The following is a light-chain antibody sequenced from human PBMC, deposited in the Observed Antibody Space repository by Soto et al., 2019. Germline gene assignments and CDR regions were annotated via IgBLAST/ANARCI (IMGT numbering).Light chain of an antibody. CDR2: DTY. Sequence: EIVLTQSPATLSLSPGNRATLSCRASESVSRYLAWYQQKPGQAPRLLIYDTYSRAAGIPARFSGSGYGTDFTLTITSLEPEDFAVYYCQQRSDWPSTFGGGTKVEIK. CDR1: ESVSRY. V-gene: IGKV3-11*01. CDR3: QQRSDWPST. J-gene: IGKJ4*01.